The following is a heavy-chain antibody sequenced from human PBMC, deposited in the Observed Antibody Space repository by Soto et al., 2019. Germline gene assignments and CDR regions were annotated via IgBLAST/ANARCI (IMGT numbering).Heavy chain of an antibody. CDR2: IYYSGST. Sequence: TLSLTCTVSGGSISSGDYYWSWIRQPPGKGLEWIGYIYYSGSTYYNPSLKSRVTISVDTSKNQFSLKLSSVTAADTAVYYCARDSNRYYYDSSGYYYSDWGQGTLVTVSS. D-gene: IGHD3-22*01. CDR1: GGSISSGDYY. CDR3: ARDSNRYYYDSSGYYYSD. V-gene: IGHV4-30-4*01. J-gene: IGHJ4*02.